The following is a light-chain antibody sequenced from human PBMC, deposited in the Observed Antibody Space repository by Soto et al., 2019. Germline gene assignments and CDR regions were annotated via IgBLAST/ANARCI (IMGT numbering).Light chain of an antibody. J-gene: IGKJ1*01. CDR2: AAS. Sequence: DIQMTQSPSSLSASVGDEVTITCRASQTIMTYLNWYQLKPGKPPRLLIYAASSLQSGVPSRFSGSGSGTYFTLTISSLQPEDFATYSCQQSYNSPQTFGQGTKVEIK. CDR3: QQSYNSPQT. CDR1: QTIMTY. V-gene: IGKV1-39*01.